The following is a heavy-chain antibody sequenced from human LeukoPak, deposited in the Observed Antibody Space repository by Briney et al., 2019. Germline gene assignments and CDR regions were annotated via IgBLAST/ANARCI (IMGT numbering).Heavy chain of an antibody. Sequence: GGSLRLSCAVSGITLSNYGMSWVRQAPGKGLEWVAGISGSGGGTNYADSVKGRFTISRDNPKNTLYLQMNSLRAEDTAEYFCARRGVVIRVILVGFHKEAYYFDSWGQGALVTVSS. CDR3: ARRGVVIRVILVGFHKEAYYFDS. J-gene: IGHJ4*02. CDR1: GITLSNYG. CDR2: ISGSGGGT. D-gene: IGHD3-22*01. V-gene: IGHV3-23*01.